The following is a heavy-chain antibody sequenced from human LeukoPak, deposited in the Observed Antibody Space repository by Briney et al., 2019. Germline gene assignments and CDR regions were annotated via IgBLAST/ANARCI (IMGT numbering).Heavy chain of an antibody. CDR2: INPNSGGT. Sequence: ASVKASCKASGYTFTGYYMHWVRQAPGQGLEWMGWINPNSGGTNYAQKFQGWVTVTRDTSISTAYMELSRLRSDDTAIYYCARLPRNYGDYVAYWGQGTLVTVSS. D-gene: IGHD4-17*01. J-gene: IGHJ4*02. V-gene: IGHV1-2*04. CDR3: ARLPRNYGDYVAY. CDR1: GYTFTGYY.